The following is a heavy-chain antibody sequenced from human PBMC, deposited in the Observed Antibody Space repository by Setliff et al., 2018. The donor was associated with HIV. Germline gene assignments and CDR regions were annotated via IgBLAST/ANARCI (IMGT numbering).Heavy chain of an antibody. CDR2: IYHSGTT. J-gene: IGHJ6*02. V-gene: IGHV4-4*02. D-gene: IGHD3-10*01. CDR1: GGAIDDINW. CDR3: ARVEAKVRGATYGMDV. Sequence: PSETLSLTCAVSGGAIDDINWWNWVRQSPGKGLEWIGEIYHSGTTNYNPSLKSRVTISVDTSKNQFSLRLRSVTAADTAVYYCARVEAKVRGATYGMDVWGQGTTVTVSS.